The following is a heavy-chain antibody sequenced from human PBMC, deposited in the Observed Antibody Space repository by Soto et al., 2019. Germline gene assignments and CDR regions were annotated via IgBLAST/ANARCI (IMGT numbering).Heavy chain of an antibody. J-gene: IGHJ6*02. CDR3: ASIGSGSLRDYYGMDV. D-gene: IGHD1-26*01. CDR1: GGSISSYY. CDR2: IYYSGST. Sequence: SETLSLTCTVSGGSISSYYWSWIRQPPGKGLEWIWYIYYSGSTNYNPSLKSRVTISVDTSKNQFSLKLSSVTAVDTAVYYCASIGSGSLRDYYGMDVWGQGATVTVSS. V-gene: IGHV4-59*01.